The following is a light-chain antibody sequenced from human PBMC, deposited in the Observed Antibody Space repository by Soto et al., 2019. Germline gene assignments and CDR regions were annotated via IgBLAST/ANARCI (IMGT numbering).Light chain of an antibody. Sequence: QSVLTQPPSASGSPGQSVTISCTGTSSDVGGYNYVSWYQQHPGKAPKLMIYEVSKRPSGVPDRFSGSKSGNTASLTVSGLQAEDEADYYCSSYAGSNNVVFGGGPTHTVL. CDR3: SSYAGSNNVV. J-gene: IGLJ2*01. V-gene: IGLV2-8*01. CDR1: SSDVGGYNY. CDR2: EVS.